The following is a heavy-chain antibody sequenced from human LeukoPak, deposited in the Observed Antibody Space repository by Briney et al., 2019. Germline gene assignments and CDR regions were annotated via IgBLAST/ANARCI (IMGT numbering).Heavy chain of an antibody. CDR1: GFTFSSYA. Sequence: PGGSLRLSCAASGFTFSSYAMGWVRQAPGKGLEWVSAISGSGGSTYYADSVKGRFTISRDNSKNTLYLQMNSLRAEDTAVYYRAKDSYYYDSSGFDYFDYWGQGTLVTVSS. J-gene: IGHJ4*02. V-gene: IGHV3-23*01. D-gene: IGHD3-22*01. CDR2: ISGSGGST. CDR3: AKDSYYYDSSGFDYFDY.